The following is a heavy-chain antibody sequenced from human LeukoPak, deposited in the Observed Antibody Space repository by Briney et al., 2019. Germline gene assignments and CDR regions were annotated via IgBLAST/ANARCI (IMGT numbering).Heavy chain of an antibody. D-gene: IGHD3-10*01. V-gene: IGHV3-7*01. CDR3: ARDVTYYYGSGSYKNNWFDP. CDR1: GFSLSNYW. J-gene: IGHJ5*02. Sequence: PGGSLRLSCAASGFSLSNYWMTWVRQAPGKGLEWVANIKEEGSQKYYVDSVKGRFTISRDNAKNSLYLEMNSLRAEDTAVYYCARDVTYYYGSGSYKNNWFDPWGQGTLVTVSS. CDR2: IKEEGSQK.